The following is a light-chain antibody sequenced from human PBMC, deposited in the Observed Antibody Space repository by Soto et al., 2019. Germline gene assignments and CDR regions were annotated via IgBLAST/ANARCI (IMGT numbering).Light chain of an antibody. J-gene: IGKJ4*01. CDR1: QSVLYSSNNKNY. CDR3: QQYYSTPPT. V-gene: IGKV4-1*01. CDR2: WAS. Sequence: DIVMTQSPDSLAVSLGERATINCKSSQSVLYSSNNKNYLAWYQHKPGQPPNLLIYWASARESGVPDRFSGSGSGTDFTLTISSLQAEDVAVYYCQQYYSTPPTFGGGTKVEIK.